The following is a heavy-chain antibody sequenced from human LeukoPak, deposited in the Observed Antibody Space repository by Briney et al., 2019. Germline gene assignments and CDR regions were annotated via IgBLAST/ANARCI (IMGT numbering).Heavy chain of an antibody. CDR3: ARWVVGATTSVYGMDV. CDR2: MYNNGYT. V-gene: IGHV4-31*03. D-gene: IGHD1-26*01. CDR1: GGAINSGGYY. Sequence: PSETLSLTCIVSGGAINSGGYYWNWIRQRPGKGLEWVGSMYNNGYTFYSPSLESRATISVDTSQNQFSLKVTSVTAADTAVYYCARWVVGATTSVYGMDVWGQGTTVTVSS. J-gene: IGHJ6*02.